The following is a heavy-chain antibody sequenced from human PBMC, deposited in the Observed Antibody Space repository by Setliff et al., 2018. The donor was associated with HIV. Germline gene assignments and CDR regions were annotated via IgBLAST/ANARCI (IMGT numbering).Heavy chain of an antibody. V-gene: IGHV4-59*01. CDR1: GGSLTGYF. J-gene: IGHJ6*03. CDR2: IYYSGST. CDR3: ARGGYDYVWGSDRYPYYYYYMDV. D-gene: IGHD3-16*02. Sequence: SETLSLTCAVYGGSLTGYFWSWIRQPPGKGLEWIGYIYYSGSTNYNPSLKSRVTISVDTSKNQFSLKLSSVTAADPAVYYCARGGYDYVWGSDRYPYYYYYMDVWGKGTTVTVSS.